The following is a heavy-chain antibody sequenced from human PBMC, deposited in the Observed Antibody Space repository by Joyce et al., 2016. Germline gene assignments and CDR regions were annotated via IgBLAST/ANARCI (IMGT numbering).Heavy chain of an antibody. CDR2: FTFGSGNT. D-gene: IGHD1-26*01. J-gene: IGHJ4*02. V-gene: IGHV1-58*01. Sequence: QLVQSGPEVRKPATSVKVSCKASGFIFNRAAVHWVRQAPGQRLEWIGGFTFGSGNTKYAQNYHQIVTFIRDVSTMTAYMALSSLRSEDTAVYYCATDRVGALSPWGPGTLVTVSS. CDR1: GFIFNRAA. CDR3: ATDRVGALSP.